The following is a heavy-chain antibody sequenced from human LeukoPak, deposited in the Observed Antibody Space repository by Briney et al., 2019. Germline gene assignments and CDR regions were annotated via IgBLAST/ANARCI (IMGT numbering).Heavy chain of an antibody. CDR3: ARGRQDVNMILVVMAGVSYYLDV. J-gene: IGHJ6*03. CDR1: GGSFSDYY. Sequence: SETLSLTCAVYGGSFSDYYWTWIRQTPGKGLEWIGEMSPSGSSNYNPSLKSRVTISVDTSKNQFSLKLRSVTAADTAVYYRARGRQDVNMILVVMAGVSYYLDVWSKGTTVTVS. CDR2: MSPSGSS. V-gene: IGHV4-34*01. D-gene: IGHD3-22*01.